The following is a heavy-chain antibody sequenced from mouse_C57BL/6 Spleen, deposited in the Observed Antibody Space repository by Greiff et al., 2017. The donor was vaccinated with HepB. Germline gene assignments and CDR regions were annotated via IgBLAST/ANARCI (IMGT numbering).Heavy chain of an antibody. CDR3: ARIYYGSSYAWFAY. V-gene: IGHV1-52*01. CDR2: IDPSDSET. J-gene: IGHJ3*01. Sequence: VQLQQPGAELVRPGSSVKLSCKASGYTFTSYWMHWVKQRPIQGLEWIGNIDPSDSETHYNQKFKDKATLTVDKSSSTAYMQLSSLTSEDSAVYYCARIYYGSSYAWFAYWGQGTLVTVSA. D-gene: IGHD1-1*01. CDR1: GYTFTSYW.